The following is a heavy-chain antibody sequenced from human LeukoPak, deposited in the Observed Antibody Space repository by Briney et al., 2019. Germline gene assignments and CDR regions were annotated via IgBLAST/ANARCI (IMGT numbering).Heavy chain of an antibody. V-gene: IGHV3-23*01. D-gene: IGHD2-2*01. Sequence: GGSLRLSCAASGFTFSSYAMSWVRQAPGKGLEWVSAISGSGGSTYYADSVKGRFTISRDNSKNTLYLQMNSLRAEDTAVYYCAKDGLGYCSSTSCRYFDYWGQGTLVTVSS. CDR2: ISGSGGST. CDR1: GFTFSSYA. J-gene: IGHJ4*02. CDR3: AKDGLGYCSSTSCRYFDY.